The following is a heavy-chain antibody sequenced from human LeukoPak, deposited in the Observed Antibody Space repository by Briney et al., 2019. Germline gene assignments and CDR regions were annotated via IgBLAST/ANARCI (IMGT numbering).Heavy chain of an antibody. Sequence: SETQSLTCSVSGVPLSSFHWIWTRQPPGKGLEWIGYIHYSGSANCNPSLKSRDTISLVTSTNQFCMKRTSGTAADSAVYCCMCSGTCMDIPGAYWGQGTLVTVSS. CDR3: MCSGTCMDIPGAY. J-gene: IGHJ4*01. V-gene: IGHV4-59*01. CDR2: IHYSGSA. CDR1: GVPLSSFH. D-gene: IGHD3-10*02.